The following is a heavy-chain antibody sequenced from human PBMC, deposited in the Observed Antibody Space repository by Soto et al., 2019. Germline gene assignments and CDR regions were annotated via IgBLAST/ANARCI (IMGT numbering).Heavy chain of an antibody. Sequence: SETLSLTCTVSGGSISSSSYYWGWIRQPPGKGLEWIGSIYYSGSTYYNPSLKSRVTIPVDTSKNQFSLKLSSVTAADTAVYYCARRRDIVVVPAATNWFDPWGQGTLVTVSS. CDR3: ARRRDIVVVPAATNWFDP. CDR2: IYYSGST. D-gene: IGHD2-2*01. V-gene: IGHV4-39*01. J-gene: IGHJ5*02. CDR1: GGSISSSSYY.